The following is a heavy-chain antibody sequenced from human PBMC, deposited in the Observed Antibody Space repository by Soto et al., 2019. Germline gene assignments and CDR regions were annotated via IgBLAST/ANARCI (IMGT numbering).Heavy chain of an antibody. CDR1: GFTFSSYG. CDR2: ISYDGSNK. J-gene: IGHJ4*02. D-gene: IGHD6-13*01. V-gene: IGHV3-30*18. Sequence: GGSLRLSCAASGFTFSSYGMHWVRQAPGKGLEWVAVISYDGSNKYYADSVKGRFTISRDNSKNTLYLQMNSLRAEDTAVYYCAKDFNAAAAAGTVLDYWGQGTLVTVSS. CDR3: AKDFNAAAAAGTVLDY.